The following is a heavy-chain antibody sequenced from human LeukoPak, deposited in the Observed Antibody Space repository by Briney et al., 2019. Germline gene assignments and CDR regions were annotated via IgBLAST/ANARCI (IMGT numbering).Heavy chain of an antibody. CDR3: ARAYSSSSLYYYYGMDV. CDR1: GFTFSSYS. J-gene: IGHJ6*02. Sequence: GWSLRLSCAASGFTFSSYSMNWVRQAPGKGLEWVSSISSSSSYIYYADSVKGRFTISRDNAKNSLYLQMNSLRAEDTAVYYCARAYSSSSLYYYYGMDVWGQGTTVTVSS. D-gene: IGHD6-13*01. CDR2: ISSSSSYI. V-gene: IGHV3-21*01.